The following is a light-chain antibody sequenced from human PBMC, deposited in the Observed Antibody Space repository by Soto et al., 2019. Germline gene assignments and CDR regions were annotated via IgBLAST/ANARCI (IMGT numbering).Light chain of an antibody. CDR1: SSDVGGYNY. Sequence: QSVLTQPASVSGSPGQSITISCTGTSSDVGGYNYVSWYQQHPGKAHKLMIYEVSNRPSGVSNRFSGSKSGNTASLTISGLQAEDEADYYCSSYTSSSTLVFGTGTKVTAL. V-gene: IGLV2-14*01. J-gene: IGLJ1*01. CDR3: SSYTSSSTLV. CDR2: EVS.